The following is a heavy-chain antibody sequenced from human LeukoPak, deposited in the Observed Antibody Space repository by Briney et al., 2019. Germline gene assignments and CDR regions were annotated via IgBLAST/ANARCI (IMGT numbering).Heavy chain of an antibody. CDR1: GXSVTNNY. Sequence: GGSLRLSCAVSGXSVTNNYMSWVRQAPGKGLEWVSVFYVGGATYYADSVEGRFTISRDNSENTLYLQMKSLRAEDMAVYYCARGDGYNFFDYWGQGTLVTVSS. CDR3: ARGDGYNFFDY. J-gene: IGHJ4*02. CDR2: FYVGGAT. V-gene: IGHV3-53*01. D-gene: IGHD5-24*01.